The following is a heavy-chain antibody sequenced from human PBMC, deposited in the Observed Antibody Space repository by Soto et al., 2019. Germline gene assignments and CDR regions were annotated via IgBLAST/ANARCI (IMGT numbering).Heavy chain of an antibody. Sequence: SETLSLTCTVSGDYISSYYWSWIRQPPGKGLEWIGRIYTSGSTNXNPSLKSRVTMSVDTSKNQFSLKLSSVTAADTAVYYCARARRHCGMDVWGQGTMVTVSS. CDR2: IYTSGST. V-gene: IGHV4-4*07. J-gene: IGHJ6*02. CDR1: GDYISSYY. CDR3: ARARRHCGMDV.